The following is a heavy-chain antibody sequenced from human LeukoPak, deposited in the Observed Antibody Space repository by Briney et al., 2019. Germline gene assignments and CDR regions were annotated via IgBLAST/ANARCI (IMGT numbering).Heavy chain of an antibody. CDR2: IYYSGST. D-gene: IGHD2-2*01. J-gene: IGHJ5*02. Sequence: GSLRLSCAASGFTFSNAWMSWVRQPPGKGLEWIGSIYYSGSTYYNPSLKSRVTISVDTSKNQFSLKLSSVTAADTAVYYCARDAEYQLGWFDPWGQGTLVTVSS. CDR1: GFTFSNAW. V-gene: IGHV4-4*02. CDR3: ARDAEYQLGWFDP.